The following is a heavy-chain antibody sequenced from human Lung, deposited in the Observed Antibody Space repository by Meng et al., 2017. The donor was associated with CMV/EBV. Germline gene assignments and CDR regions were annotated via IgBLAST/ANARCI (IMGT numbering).Heavy chain of an antibody. V-gene: IGHV4-34*01. CDR1: GGSFSGYY. J-gene: IGHJ5*02. D-gene: IGHD1-7*01. Sequence: SXTLSLXCAVYGGSFSGYYWSWIRQPPGKGLEWIGEINHSGSTNYNPSLKSRVTISVDTSKNQFSLKLSSVTAADTAVYYCAREGITGTTGFDPWGQGTLV. CDR2: INHSGST. CDR3: AREGITGTTGFDP.